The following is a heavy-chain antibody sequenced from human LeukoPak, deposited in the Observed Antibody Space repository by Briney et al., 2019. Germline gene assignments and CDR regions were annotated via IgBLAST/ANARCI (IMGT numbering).Heavy chain of an antibody. V-gene: IGHV1-2*02. CDR3: ARVGYCSSTSCYTYYYYGMDV. J-gene: IGHJ6*02. CDR2: INPNSGGT. CDR1: GYTFTGYY. D-gene: IGHD2-2*02. Sequence: ASVKVSCKASGYTFTGYYMHWVRQAPRQELEWMGWINPNSGGTNYAQKFQGRVTMTRDTSISTAYMELSRLRSDDTAVYYCARVGYCSSTSCYTYYYYGMDVWGQGTTVTVSS.